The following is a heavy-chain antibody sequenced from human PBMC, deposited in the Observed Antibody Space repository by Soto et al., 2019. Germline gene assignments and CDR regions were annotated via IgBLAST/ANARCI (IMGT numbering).Heavy chain of an antibody. CDR2: IVVGSGNT. Sequence: QMQLVQSGPEVKKPGTSVKVSCKASGFTFTSSAVQWVRQARGQRLEWIGWIVVGSGNTNYAQKFQERVTITRDMSTSTAYMELSSLRSEDTAVYYCAADTGEDDFDIWGQGTMVTVSS. V-gene: IGHV1-58*01. CDR3: AADTGEDDFDI. D-gene: IGHD7-27*01. CDR1: GFTFTSSA. J-gene: IGHJ3*02.